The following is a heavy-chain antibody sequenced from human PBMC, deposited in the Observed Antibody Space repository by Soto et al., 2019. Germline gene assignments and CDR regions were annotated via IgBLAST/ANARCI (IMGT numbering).Heavy chain of an antibody. CDR3: ARDMVSGSGPDAFGI. CDR2: ISGSSNTI. Sequence: SLRLSCAACGFTFSYYTMNWVRRAPGKGLEWVSYISGSSNTIYYADSVKGRFTISRDNAKNSLYLQMNSLRDEDTAVYYCARDMVSGSGPDAFGIWGQGTMVTVSS. CDR1: GFTFSYYT. V-gene: IGHV3-48*02. D-gene: IGHD6-19*01. J-gene: IGHJ3*02.